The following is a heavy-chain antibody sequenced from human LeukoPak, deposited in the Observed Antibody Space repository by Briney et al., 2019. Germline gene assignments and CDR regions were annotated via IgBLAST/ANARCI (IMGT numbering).Heavy chain of an antibody. D-gene: IGHD3-22*01. CDR1: GFTFSSYW. Sequence: PGGSLRLSCAASGFTFSSYWMHWVRQTPGKGLVWVARINTDGSSTNNGDSVKGRLTISRDNAKNTLYLQMNSLRTEDTAVYYCARAQHYDSTTAGGMDVWGQGTTVTVSS. J-gene: IGHJ6*02. CDR2: INTDGSST. CDR3: ARAQHYDSTTAGGMDV. V-gene: IGHV3-74*01.